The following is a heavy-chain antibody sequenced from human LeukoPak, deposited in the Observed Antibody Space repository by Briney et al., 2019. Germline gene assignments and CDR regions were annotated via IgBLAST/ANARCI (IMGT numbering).Heavy chain of an antibody. CDR3: AAHYVWGSYYYYYYYMDV. D-gene: IGHD3-16*01. V-gene: IGHV3-43*02. CDR1: GFTFDDYA. Sequence: PGGSLRLSCAASGFTFDDYAMHWVRQAPGKGLEWVSLISGDGGSTYYADPVKGRFTISRDNSKNSLYLQMNSLRTEDTALYYCAAHYVWGSYYYYYYYMDVWGKGTTVTVSS. CDR2: ISGDGGST. J-gene: IGHJ6*03.